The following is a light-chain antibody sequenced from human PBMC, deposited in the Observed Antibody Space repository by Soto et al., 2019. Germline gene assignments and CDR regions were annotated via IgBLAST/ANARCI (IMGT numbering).Light chain of an antibody. V-gene: IGKV1-39*01. J-gene: IGKJ2*03. Sequence: IQMTQSPSSLSASVGDRVTITCRASQSVNTNLHWYQHRPGKAPNLLISHASSLQSGVPSRFSGSGSGTDFTLIISSLQREDFATYYCQQSYITQYSFGQGTTLEI. CDR2: HAS. CDR1: QSVNTN. CDR3: QQSYITQYS.